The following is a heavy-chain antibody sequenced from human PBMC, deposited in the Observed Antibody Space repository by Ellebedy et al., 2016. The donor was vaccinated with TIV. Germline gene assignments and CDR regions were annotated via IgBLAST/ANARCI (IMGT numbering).Heavy chain of an antibody. CDR3: ARDLYYGIDF. V-gene: IGHV3-74*01. Sequence: GGSLRLSCAASGFTFSGYWMHWVRQAPGKGLVWVSHINGDGSHTIYADSVKGRFTISRDNAKKPLYLQMNSLRADDTAVYYCARDLYYGIDFWGQGTTVTVSS. D-gene: IGHD2-8*01. CDR2: INGDGSHT. J-gene: IGHJ6*02. CDR1: GFTFSGYW.